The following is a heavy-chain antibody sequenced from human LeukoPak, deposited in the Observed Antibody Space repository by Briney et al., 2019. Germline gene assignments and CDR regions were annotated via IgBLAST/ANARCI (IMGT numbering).Heavy chain of an antibody. V-gene: IGHV4-34*01. CDR3: ARVKYYDFWSGYVYYYGMDV. J-gene: IGHJ6*02. CDR2: INHSGST. Sequence: SETLSLTCAVYGGSFSGYYWSWIRQPPGKGLEWIGEINHSGSTNYNPSLKSRVTISVDTSKNQFSLKLSSVTAADTAVYYCARVKYYDFWSGYVYYYGMDVWGQGATVTVSS. D-gene: IGHD3-3*01. CDR1: GGSFSGYY.